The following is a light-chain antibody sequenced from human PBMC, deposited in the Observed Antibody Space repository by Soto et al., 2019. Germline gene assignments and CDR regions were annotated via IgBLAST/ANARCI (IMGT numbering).Light chain of an antibody. J-gene: IGKJ2*01. CDR1: QSISKY. CDR3: QQSYSTPPDT. Sequence: DIQMTQSPSSLSASVGDRVTITCRASQSISKYLNWYQQKPGQAPNLLIYAASTLQSGVPSRCSGSGSGTDFTLTIISLQPEDFATYYCQQSYSTPPDTFGQGTKLEIK. CDR2: AAS. V-gene: IGKV1-39*01.